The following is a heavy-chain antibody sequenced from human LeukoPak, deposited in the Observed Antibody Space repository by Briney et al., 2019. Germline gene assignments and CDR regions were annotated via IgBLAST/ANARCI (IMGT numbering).Heavy chain of an antibody. CDR1: GYTFTSYD. D-gene: IGHD6-19*01. Sequence: GASVKVSCKASGYTFTSYDINWVRQATGQGLEWMGWMNPNSGNTGYAQKFQGRVTITRNTSISTAYMELSSLRSEDTAVYYCARGLRYSTGWYYFDYWGQGTLVTVSS. CDR2: MNPNSGNT. J-gene: IGHJ4*02. V-gene: IGHV1-8*03. CDR3: ARGLRYSTGWYYFDY.